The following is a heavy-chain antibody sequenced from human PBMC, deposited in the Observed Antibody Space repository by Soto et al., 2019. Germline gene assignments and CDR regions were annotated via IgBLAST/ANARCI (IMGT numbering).Heavy chain of an antibody. J-gene: IGHJ4*02. D-gene: IGHD4-17*01. Sequence: SETLPLTCTVSGGSLSSGHYYWSWIRQPPGKGLEWIGYIYYSGNTYYKPSLKSRVTISVDTSKNQFSLKLSSVTAADTAVYYCARLDYGDYYFDYWGQGTLVTVSS. CDR2: IYYSGNT. CDR1: GGSLSSGHYY. CDR3: ARLDYGDYYFDY. V-gene: IGHV4-30-4*01.